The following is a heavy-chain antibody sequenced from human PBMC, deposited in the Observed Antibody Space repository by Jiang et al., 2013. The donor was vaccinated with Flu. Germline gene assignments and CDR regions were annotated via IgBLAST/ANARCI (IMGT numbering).Heavy chain of an antibody. V-gene: IGHV4-34*01. J-gene: IGHJ4*02. CDR2: ANHSGNT. D-gene: IGHD4-23*01. CDR1: GGSFSGYY. Sequence: LLKPSETLTLTCAVYGGSFSGYYWSWIRQSPGRGLEWIGEANHSGNTNYNPSLKSRVTISINTSKSQFSLELRSVTAADTAVYYCARAPDYGGNSRGGYFDYWGQETLVTVSS. CDR3: ARAPDYGGNSRGGYFDY.